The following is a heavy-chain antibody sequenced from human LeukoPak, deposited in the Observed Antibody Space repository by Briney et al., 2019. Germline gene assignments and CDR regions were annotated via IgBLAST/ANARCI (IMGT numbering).Heavy chain of an antibody. Sequence: PGGSLRLSCAASEFTFSSYNLNWLRQAPGKGLEWVSYISSSSSTIYYADSVKGRFTISGDNAKNSLYLQMNSLRAEDTAVYYRARRAARGRFDPWGQGTLVTVSS. V-gene: IGHV3-48*01. CDR2: ISSSSSTI. J-gene: IGHJ5*02. CDR1: EFTFSSYN. CDR3: ARRAARGRFDP. D-gene: IGHD6-6*01.